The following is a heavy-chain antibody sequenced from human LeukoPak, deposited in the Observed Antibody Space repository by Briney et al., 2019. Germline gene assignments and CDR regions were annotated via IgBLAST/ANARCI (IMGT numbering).Heavy chain of an antibody. D-gene: IGHD6-19*01. CDR3: ARERLVRDFDY. V-gene: IGHV1-8*03. CDR2: MNPNSGNT. J-gene: IGHJ4*02. CDR1: GYTFTSYD. Sequence: ASVKVSFKASGYTFTSYDINWVRQATGQGLEWMGWMNPNSGNTGYAQKFQGRVTITRNTSISTAYMELSSLRSEDTAVYYCARERLVRDFDYWGQGTLVTVSS.